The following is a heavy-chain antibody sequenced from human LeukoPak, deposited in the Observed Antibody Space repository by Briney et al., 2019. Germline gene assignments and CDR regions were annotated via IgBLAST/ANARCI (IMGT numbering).Heavy chain of an antibody. D-gene: IGHD3-22*01. CDR3: AKEVGYDSSGYLSY. CDR1: GFAVSSNY. J-gene: IGHJ4*02. Sequence: GGSLRLSCAASGFAVSSNYMSWVRQAPGKGLEWVSVIYSGGSIYYADSVKGRFTISRDNSKNTLYLQMNSLRAEDTAVYYCAKEVGYDSSGYLSYWGQGTLVTVSS. CDR2: IYSGGSI. V-gene: IGHV3-66*01.